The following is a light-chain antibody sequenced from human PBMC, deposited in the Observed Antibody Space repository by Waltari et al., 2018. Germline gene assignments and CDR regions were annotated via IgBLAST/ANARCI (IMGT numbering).Light chain of an antibody. CDR1: QSISST. J-gene: IGKJ1*01. Sequence: EIVMTQSPATLSVSPRERATLSCRASQSISSTLAWYQQKPGQAPRLLIYGASTRAIDIPARFSGSGSGTEFTLTISSLQSEDFAVYYCQQYNNWPRTFGQGTKVEIE. CDR3: QQYNNWPRT. CDR2: GAS. V-gene: IGKV3-15*01.